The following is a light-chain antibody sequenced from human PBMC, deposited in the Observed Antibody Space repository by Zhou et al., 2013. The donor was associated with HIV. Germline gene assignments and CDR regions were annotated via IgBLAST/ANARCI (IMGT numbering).Light chain of an antibody. CDR1: QDIANW. Sequence: DIQMTQSPSSVSASVGDRVTITCRASQDIANWLAWYQQKPGKAPKLLIYGASGLESGVPSRFSGSGSGTDFNLTITSLQPDDFATYYCQQNSLSPITFGQGTRLQI. J-gene: IGKJ5*01. V-gene: IGKV1-12*01. CDR3: QQNSLSPIT. CDR2: GAS.